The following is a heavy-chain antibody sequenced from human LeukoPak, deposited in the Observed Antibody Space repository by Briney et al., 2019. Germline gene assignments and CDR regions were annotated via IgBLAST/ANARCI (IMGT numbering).Heavy chain of an antibody. J-gene: IGHJ5*02. CDR1: GGSISSSSYY. V-gene: IGHV4-39*07. CDR2: IYYSGST. CDR3: ARVPGFDP. Sequence: PSETLSLTCTVSGGSISSSSYYWGWIRQPPGKGLEWIGSIYYSGSTYYNPSLKSRVTISVDTSKNQFSLKLSSVTAADTAVYYCARVPGFDPWGQGTLVTVSS.